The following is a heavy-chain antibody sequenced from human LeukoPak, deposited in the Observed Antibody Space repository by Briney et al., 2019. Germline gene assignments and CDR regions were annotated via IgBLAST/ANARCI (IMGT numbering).Heavy chain of an antibody. Sequence: PGGSLRLSCAASGFTFSSYSMNWVRQAPGKGPVWVSYIKGDGTSTSYADSVKGRFTISRDNAKNTLYLQMNSLRAEDTAVYYCARTGDFDYWGQGTLVTVSS. CDR2: IKGDGTST. J-gene: IGHJ4*02. CDR1: GFTFSSYS. V-gene: IGHV3-74*01. CDR3: ARTGDFDY.